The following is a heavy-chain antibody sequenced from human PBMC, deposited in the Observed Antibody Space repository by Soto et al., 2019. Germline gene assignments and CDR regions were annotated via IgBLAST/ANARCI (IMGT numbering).Heavy chain of an antibody. D-gene: IGHD2-15*01. CDR3: ARDWWGYCSGGSCYFGYY. Sequence: EVQLVESGGGLVQPGGSLRLFCAASGFTFSSYWMSWVRQAPGKGLEWVANIKQDGSEKYYVDSVKGRFTISRDNAKNSLYLQMNSLRAEDTAVYYCARDWWGYCSGGSCYFGYYWGQGTLVTVSS. J-gene: IGHJ4*02. V-gene: IGHV3-7*01. CDR2: IKQDGSEK. CDR1: GFTFSSYW.